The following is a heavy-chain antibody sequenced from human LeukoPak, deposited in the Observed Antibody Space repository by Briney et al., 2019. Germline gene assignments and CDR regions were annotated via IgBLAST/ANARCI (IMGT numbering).Heavy chain of an antibody. CDR1: GGSISSSSYY. CDR3: ALDPRQAGPFDY. CDR2: IYYSGST. D-gene: IGHD6-19*01. J-gene: IGHJ4*02. Sequence: PSETLSLTCTVSGGSISSSSYYWGWIRQPPGKGLEWIGSIYYSGSTYYNPSLKSRVTISVDTSKNQFSLKLSSVTAADTAVYYCALDPRQAGPFDYWGQGTLVTVSS. V-gene: IGHV4-39*07.